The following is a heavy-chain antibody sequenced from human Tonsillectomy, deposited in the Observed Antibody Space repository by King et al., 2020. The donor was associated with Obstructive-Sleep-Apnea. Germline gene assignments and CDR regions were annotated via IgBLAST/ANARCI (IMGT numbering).Heavy chain of an antibody. D-gene: IGHD2/OR15-2a*01. V-gene: IGHV1-2*04. CDR1: GYPFNSYY. J-gene: IGHJ4*02. Sequence: VQLVQSGAEVQKPGASVRVSCKASGYPFNSYYIHWVRQAPGQGLEWMGWLNPNTGATNCAQKFQGWVTMTGDTSMRTAYMELRGLKSPDTAVYYCARVFGTSYHKSGQNSGAFGSWGQGTLVTVSS. CDR2: LNPNTGAT. CDR3: ARVFGTSYHKSGQNSGAFGS.